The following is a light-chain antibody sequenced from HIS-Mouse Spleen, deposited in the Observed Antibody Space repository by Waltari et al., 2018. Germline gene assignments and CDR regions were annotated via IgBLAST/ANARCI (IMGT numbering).Light chain of an antibody. CDR3: CSYAGSSTWV. CDR2: EGS. J-gene: IGLJ3*02. V-gene: IGLV2-23*01. Sequence: QSALTQPASVSGAPGQSSPISRTGTSSDVGSYNLVPWYQQHPGKAPKFMIYEGSKRPSGVSNRFSGSKSGNTASLTISGLQAEDEADYYCCSYAGSSTWVFGGGTKLTVL. CDR1: SSDVGSYNL.